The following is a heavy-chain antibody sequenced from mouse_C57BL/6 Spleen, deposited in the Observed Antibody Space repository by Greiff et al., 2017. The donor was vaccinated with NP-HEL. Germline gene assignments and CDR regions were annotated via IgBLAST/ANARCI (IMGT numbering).Heavy chain of an antibody. J-gene: IGHJ3*01. CDR1: GYTFTDYN. V-gene: IGHV1-22*01. Sequence: VQLKQSGPELVKPGASVKMSCKASGYTFTDYNMHWVKQSHGKSLEWIGYINPNNGGTSYNQKFKGKATLTVNKSSSTAYMELRSLTSEDSAVYYCARPRYDYDGAWFAYWGQGTLVTVSA. CDR2: INPNNGGT. CDR3: ARPRYDYDGAWFAY. D-gene: IGHD2-4*01.